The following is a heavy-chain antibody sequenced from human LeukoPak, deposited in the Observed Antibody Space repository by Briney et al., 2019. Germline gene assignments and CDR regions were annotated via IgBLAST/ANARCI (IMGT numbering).Heavy chain of an antibody. CDR1: GFTFSTYA. CDR2: ISVSGGRT. V-gene: IGHV3-23*01. Sequence: GGSLRLPCAASGFTFSTYAMSWVRQAPGKGLEGVSGISVSGGRTDYADSVKGRFTISRDNSKNTLYLQMNSLRAEDTAVYYCAKRGPGYDKSTYPPHYFDYWGQGTLVTVSP. CDR3: AKRGPGYDKSTYPPHYFDY. J-gene: IGHJ4*02. D-gene: IGHD3-22*01.